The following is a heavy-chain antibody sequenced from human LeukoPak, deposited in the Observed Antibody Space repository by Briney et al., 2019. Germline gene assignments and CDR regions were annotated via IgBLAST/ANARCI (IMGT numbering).Heavy chain of an antibody. J-gene: IGHJ4*02. Sequence: ASVKVSCKASGYTFTGYDSYWVRQAPGQGLEWMGWINPNSGGTDYTQKFQGRVIITRDTSIRKAYMELSRLRSDDTAVYYCAKDYSRYFDFWGQGTLVTVSS. CDR2: INPNSGGT. D-gene: IGHD4-11*01. CDR1: GYTFTGYD. V-gene: IGHV1-2*02. CDR3: AKDYSRYFDF.